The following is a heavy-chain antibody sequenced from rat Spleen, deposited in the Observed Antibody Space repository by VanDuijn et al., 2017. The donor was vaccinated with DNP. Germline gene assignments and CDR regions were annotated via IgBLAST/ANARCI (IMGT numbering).Heavy chain of an antibody. V-gene: IGHV5S10*01. Sequence: EVQLVESGGGLVQSGRSLKVSCAASGFTFSDYNMAWVRQAPKKGLEWVATITYDGSKTYYRDSVKGRFTISRDNAENTVFLQVISLRSEDTATYYCSKGQLPWWFFDFWGPGTMVTVSS. D-gene: IGHD1-2*01. CDR1: GFTFSDYN. CDR3: SKGQLPWWFFDF. CDR2: ITYDGSKT. J-gene: IGHJ1*01.